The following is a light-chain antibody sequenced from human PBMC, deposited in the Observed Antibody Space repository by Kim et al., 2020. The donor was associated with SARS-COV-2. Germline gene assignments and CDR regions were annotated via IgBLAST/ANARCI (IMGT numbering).Light chain of an antibody. J-gene: IGLJ2*01. CDR2: GNS. CDR1: SSNIRTGYD. V-gene: IGLV1-40*01. Sequence: GTITGTGSSSNIRTGYDVDWYQQLPGTAPDLLIYGNSNRPSAVPDRFSGSKSGTAASLAITGLQAEDEDDYYCQSYDNSLSGSKVFGGGTQLTVL. CDR3: QSYDNSLSGSKV.